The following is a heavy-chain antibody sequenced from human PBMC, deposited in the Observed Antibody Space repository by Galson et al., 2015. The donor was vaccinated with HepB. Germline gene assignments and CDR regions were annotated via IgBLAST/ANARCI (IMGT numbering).Heavy chain of an antibody. CDR2: INPKSGGT. CDR1: GYSFINYY. V-gene: IGHV1-46*01. CDR3: ARESPNTLYFDY. Sequence: SVKVSCKASGYSFINYYIHWVRQAPGQGLEYKGIINPKSGGTTYGRKFQGRIIMTTDTPTSTVYMELSSLTSEDTAVYYCARESPNTLYFDYWGLGTLVTVSS. J-gene: IGHJ4*02. D-gene: IGHD3-16*01.